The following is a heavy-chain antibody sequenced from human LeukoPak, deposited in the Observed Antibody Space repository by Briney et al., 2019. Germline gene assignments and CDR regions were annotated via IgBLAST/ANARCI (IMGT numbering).Heavy chain of an antibody. D-gene: IGHD2-15*01. V-gene: IGHV1-2*02. CDR2: INPNSGGT. CDR3: ARGGLGYCSGGSCYSPFDY. Sequence: ASVTVSFKASVYTFTGYYMHWVRQAPGQGLEWMGWINPNSGGTNYAQKFQGRVTMTRDTSISTAYMELSRLRSDDTAVYYCARGGLGYCSGGSCYSPFDYWGQGTLVTVSS. J-gene: IGHJ4*02. CDR1: VYTFTGYY.